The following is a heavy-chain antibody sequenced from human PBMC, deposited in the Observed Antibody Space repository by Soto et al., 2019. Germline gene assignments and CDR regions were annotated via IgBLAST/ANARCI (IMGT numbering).Heavy chain of an antibody. J-gene: IGHJ6*02. CDR2: INPKSGGT. CDR1: GYSFTDYH. V-gene: IGHV1-2*04. CDR3: ARGHSTDCSNGVCSFFYNHEMDV. Sequence: QVQLVQSGAEVKKPGASVKVSCKASGYSFTDYHVHWVRQAPGQGLEWLGRINPKSGGTSTAQKFQGWVTMPRDTSINTAYMDLTRLRSDDTAVYYCARGHSTDCSNGVCSFFYNHEMDVWGQGTPITV. D-gene: IGHD2-8*01.